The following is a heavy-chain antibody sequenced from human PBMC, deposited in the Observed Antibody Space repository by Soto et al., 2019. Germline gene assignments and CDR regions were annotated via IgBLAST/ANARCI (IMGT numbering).Heavy chain of an antibody. D-gene: IGHD6-19*01. Sequence: PGGSLRLSCAASGFAVSSKYMTWVRQAPGKGLEWVSVIYGGGTTYYADSVKGRFTISRDNSKNTLYLQMNSLRAEDTAVYYCAKDSSGCPNWGQGTLVTVSS. CDR2: IYGGGTT. CDR3: AKDSSGCPN. J-gene: IGHJ4*02. V-gene: IGHV3-53*01. CDR1: GFAVSSKY.